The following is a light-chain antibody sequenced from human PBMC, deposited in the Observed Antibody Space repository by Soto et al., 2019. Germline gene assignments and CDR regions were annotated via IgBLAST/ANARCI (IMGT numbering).Light chain of an antibody. CDR1: QSISSW. CDR3: LHYNIYLEA. J-gene: IGKJ1*01. CDR2: DAS. V-gene: IGKV1-5*01. Sequence: DVRMNQSLSTLSAYVGDRVTIPGRASQSISSWLAWYQQKPGKAPKLLIYDASSLESGVPSRFSGSGSGTEFTLTISSLQPDDFATYYCLHYNIYLEAFCHVGKVDIK.